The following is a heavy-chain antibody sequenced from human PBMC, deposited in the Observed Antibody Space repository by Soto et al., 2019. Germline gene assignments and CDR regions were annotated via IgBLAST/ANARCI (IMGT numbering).Heavy chain of an antibody. Sequence: QGHLVQSGAEVKKPGASVTVSCKASGYTFTNYGISWVRQAPGQGLEWMGWISGYNGNTKYAPKFQGRVTLTSDTSTSTSYIQLRSLRSDDTAVYYCARDMGVNYNGDYVDYWGQGTLVTVSS. CDR3: ARDMGVNYNGDYVDY. J-gene: IGHJ4*02. CDR1: GYTFTNYG. CDR2: ISGYNGNT. V-gene: IGHV1-18*01. D-gene: IGHD1-1*01.